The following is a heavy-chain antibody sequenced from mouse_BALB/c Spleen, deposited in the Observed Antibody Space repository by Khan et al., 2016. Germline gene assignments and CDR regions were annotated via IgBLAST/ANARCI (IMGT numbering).Heavy chain of an antibody. J-gene: IGHJ2*01. V-gene: IGHV1-87*01. CDR1: GYTFTNYW. D-gene: IGHD2-10*01. CDR3: SSGNPYYEFDN. CDR2: IYPGDGDT. Sequence: QVQLKESGAELVRTGASVKLSCKASGYTFTNYWMQWVKQRPGQGLEWIGAIYPGDGDTRYTQKFKDKATLTADKSSNTAYMQLSSLASEDPAIYYCSSGNPYYEFDNLGQGTTLTVSS.